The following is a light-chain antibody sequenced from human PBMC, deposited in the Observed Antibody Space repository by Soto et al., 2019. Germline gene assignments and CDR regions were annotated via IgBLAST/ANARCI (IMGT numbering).Light chain of an antibody. CDR2: ANT. Sequence: QPVLTQPPSVSGAPGQRVTISCTGNSSNIGANYDVHWFQQLPGTAPKLLIYANTNRPSGVPDRFSGSKSATSASLAITGLQADDEADYYSSSYGGFNNVIFGGGTKLTVL. J-gene: IGLJ2*01. V-gene: IGLV1-40*01. CDR3: SSYGGFNNVI. CDR1: SSNIGANYD.